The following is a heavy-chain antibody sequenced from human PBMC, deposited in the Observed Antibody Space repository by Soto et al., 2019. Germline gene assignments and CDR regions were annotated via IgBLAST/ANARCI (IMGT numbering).Heavy chain of an antibody. CDR1: GFTFSSYW. CDR3: ARDRGGDYPDY. CDR2: IKQDGSEK. D-gene: IGHD4-17*01. Sequence: EVQLVESGGGLVQPGGSLRLSCAASGFTFSSYWMSWVRQAPGKGLEWVANIKQDGSEKYYVDSVKGRFTISRDNAKNSLYLQINSLRAEDTAVYYCARDRGGDYPDYWGQGTLVTVSS. J-gene: IGHJ4*02. V-gene: IGHV3-7*01.